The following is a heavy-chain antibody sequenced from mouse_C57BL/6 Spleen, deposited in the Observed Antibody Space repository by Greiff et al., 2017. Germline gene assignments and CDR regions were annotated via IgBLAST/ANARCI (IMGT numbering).Heavy chain of an antibody. CDR3: ARSITTVVARYYFDY. D-gene: IGHD1-1*01. Sequence: QVQLQQSGAELVKPGASVKLSCKASGYTFTSYWMHWVKQRPGQGLEWIGMIHPNSGSTNYNEKFKSKATLTVDKSSSTAYMQLSSLTSEDSAVYYCARSITTVVARYYFDYWGQGTTLTVSS. CDR1: GYTFTSYW. CDR2: IHPNSGST. V-gene: IGHV1-64*01. J-gene: IGHJ2*01.